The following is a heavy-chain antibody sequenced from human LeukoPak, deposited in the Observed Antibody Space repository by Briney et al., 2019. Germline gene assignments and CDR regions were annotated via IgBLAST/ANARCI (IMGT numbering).Heavy chain of an antibody. CDR2: ISVYNGNT. Sequence: ASVKVSCKASGYTFTSYGISWVRQAPGQGLEWMGWISVYNGNTAYVRKLQDRVTMTTDTSTSTAYMELRSLRSDDTAVYYCARDQREYCSSTSCYIEYYFDYWGQGTLVTVSS. V-gene: IGHV1-18*01. CDR1: GYTFTSYG. J-gene: IGHJ4*02. D-gene: IGHD2-2*02. CDR3: ARDQREYCSSTSCYIEYYFDY.